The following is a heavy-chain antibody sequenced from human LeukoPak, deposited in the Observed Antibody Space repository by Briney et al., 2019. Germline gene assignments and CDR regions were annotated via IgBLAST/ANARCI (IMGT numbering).Heavy chain of an antibody. D-gene: IGHD1-14*01. CDR1: GFTFSSNA. V-gene: IGHV3-30*18. J-gene: IGHJ4*02. CDR2: ISYHGSNA. CDR3: AKVGSEWIWDY. Sequence: PGKSLRLSCAASGFTFSSNAMHWVRQAPGKGLEWVAAISYHGSNAFYADSVKDRFTISRDNSKNTLSLQINSLRAEDTAVYYCAKVGSEWIWDYWGQGMLVTVSP.